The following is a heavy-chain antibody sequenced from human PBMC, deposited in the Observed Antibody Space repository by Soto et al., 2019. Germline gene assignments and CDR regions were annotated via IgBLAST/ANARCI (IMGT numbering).Heavy chain of an antibody. CDR2: INAGNGNT. J-gene: IGHJ6*02. V-gene: IGHV1-3*01. CDR3: ARAAIVLFSSASASYYGMYF. CDR1: GYTFTSYA. Sequence: ASVKVSCKASGYTFTSYAMHWVRQAPGQRLEWMGWINAGNGNTKYSQKLQGRVTITRDTSASTAYMELSRLRSEDTAVYYCARAAIVLFSSASASYYGMYFWGQGTTVTVSS. D-gene: IGHD3-16*01.